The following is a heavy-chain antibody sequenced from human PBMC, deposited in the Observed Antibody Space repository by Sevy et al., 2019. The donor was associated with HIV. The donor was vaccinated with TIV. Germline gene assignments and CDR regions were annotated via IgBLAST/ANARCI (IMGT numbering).Heavy chain of an antibody. J-gene: IGHJ4*01. D-gene: IGHD6-13*01. CDR1: GFAFSSHA. V-gene: IGHV3-30-3*01. CDR3: ARDGGYSIKWYPLY. Sequence: GGSLRLSCAASGFAFSSHAMHWVRRAPGKGLEWVAVISYEGTETFYAASVEGRFTISRDNSKSMLSLQINSLRPEDTAVYYCARDGGYSIKWYPLYWGHGTLVTVSS. CDR2: ISYEGTET.